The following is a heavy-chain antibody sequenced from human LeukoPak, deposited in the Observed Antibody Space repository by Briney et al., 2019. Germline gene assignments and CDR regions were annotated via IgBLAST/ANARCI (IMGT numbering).Heavy chain of an antibody. D-gene: IGHD3-3*01. Sequence: GGSLRLSCAASGFTFSSHAMHWVRQAPGKGLEWVAVISYDGSNKYYADSVKGRFTVSRDNSKNTLYLQMNSLRAEDTAVYYCARGDSGRKYYDFWSGYYFLDYWGQGTLVTVSS. V-gene: IGHV3-30*04. CDR3: ARGDSGRKYYDFWSGYYFLDY. CDR1: GFTFSSHA. CDR2: ISYDGSNK. J-gene: IGHJ4*02.